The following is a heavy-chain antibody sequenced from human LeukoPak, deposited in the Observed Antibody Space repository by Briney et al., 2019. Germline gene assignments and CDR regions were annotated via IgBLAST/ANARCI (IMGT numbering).Heavy chain of an antibody. D-gene: IGHD5-18*01. CDR3: ATNLPGYSYGYWVA. V-gene: IGHV4-61*08. CDR1: GGSISSGGYY. CDR2: MFYTGSG. J-gene: IGHJ5*02. Sequence: SQTLSLTCTVSGGSISSGGYYWNWIRQPPGKGLEWIGYMFYTGSGKYNPSLKSRVTISVDTSKRQISLKLTSVTTADTAVYYCATNLPGYSYGYWVAWGQGTLVTVSS.